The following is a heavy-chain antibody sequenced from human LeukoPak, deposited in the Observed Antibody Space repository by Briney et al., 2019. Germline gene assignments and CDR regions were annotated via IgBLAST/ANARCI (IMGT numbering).Heavy chain of an antibody. CDR2: IGTTGDT. CDR3: AKDTVKVTTIRRVPHYMDV. CDR1: GFTFTTYD. Sequence: GGSLRLSCAASGFTFTTYDMHWVRQATGKGLEWVSAIGTTGDTYYPGSVKGRFTISRENAKNSLYLQMNSLRAEDTAVYYCAKDTVKVTTIRRVPHYMDVWGKGTTVTISS. D-gene: IGHD5-12*01. J-gene: IGHJ6*03. V-gene: IGHV3-13*01.